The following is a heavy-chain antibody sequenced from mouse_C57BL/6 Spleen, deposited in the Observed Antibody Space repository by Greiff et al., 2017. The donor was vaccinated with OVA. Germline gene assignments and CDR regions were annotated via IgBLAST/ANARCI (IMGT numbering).Heavy chain of an antibody. CDR2: ISSGSSTI. CDR1: GFTFSDYG. D-gene: IGHD1-1*01. V-gene: IGHV5-17*01. Sequence: EVKLMESGGGLVKPGGSLKLSCAASGFTFSDYGMHWVRQAPEKGLEWVAYISSGSSTIYYADTVKGRFTISRDNAKNTLFLQMTSLRSEDTAMYYCARPSYYGSSYGYFDYWGQGTTLTVSS. CDR3: ARPSYYGSSYGYFDY. J-gene: IGHJ2*01.